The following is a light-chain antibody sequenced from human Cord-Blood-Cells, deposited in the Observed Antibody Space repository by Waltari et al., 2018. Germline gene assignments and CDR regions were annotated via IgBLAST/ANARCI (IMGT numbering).Light chain of an antibody. CDR3: QQYNSYWT. V-gene: IGKV1-5*01. J-gene: IGKJ1*01. Sequence: DIQMTQSLSTLSASVGDRVTITCRASQGISSCLAWYQQKPGKAPKLLIYDASSLESGVPSRFSGSGSGTEFTLTISSLQPDDFATYYCQQYNSYWTFGQGTKVEIK. CDR1: QGISSC. CDR2: DAS.